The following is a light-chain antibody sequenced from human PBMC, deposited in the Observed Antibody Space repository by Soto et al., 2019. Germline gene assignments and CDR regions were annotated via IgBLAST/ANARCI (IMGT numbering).Light chain of an antibody. CDR3: QQYRSNLPYT. J-gene: IGKJ2*01. CDR2: DGS. CDR1: QSIRSY. Sequence: DIQMTQSPSTLSASVGDRVTMTCRASQSIRSYLAWYQQKPGKAPQLLIYDGSSLESGVPSRFSGSGSGTEFTLTISSLQPDDFATYYCQQYRSNLPYTFDQGTKVEIK. V-gene: IGKV1-5*01.